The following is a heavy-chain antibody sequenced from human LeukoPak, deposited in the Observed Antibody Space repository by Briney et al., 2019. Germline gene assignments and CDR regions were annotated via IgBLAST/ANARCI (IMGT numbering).Heavy chain of an antibody. Sequence: ASVRVSCKASDYTFTRYGISWVRQAPGQGLEWMGWISGSNGNTNYAQKTQDRVTFTTDTSTSTAYMELRSLRSDDTAVYYCARENWNDVGDYYYYMDVWGKGTTVTVSS. J-gene: IGHJ6*03. CDR1: DYTFTRYG. CDR3: ARENWNDVGDYYYYMDV. CDR2: ISGSNGNT. V-gene: IGHV1-18*01. D-gene: IGHD1-1*01.